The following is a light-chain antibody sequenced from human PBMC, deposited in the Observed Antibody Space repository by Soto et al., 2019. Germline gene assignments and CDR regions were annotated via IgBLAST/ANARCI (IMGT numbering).Light chain of an antibody. CDR3: QQCGSSPQT. CDR1: QSVSSSY. V-gene: IGKV3-20*01. CDR2: VAS. J-gene: IGKJ1*01. Sequence: EIVLTQSPGTLSLSPGERATLSCRASQSVSSSYLAWYQQKPGQAPRLLIYVASSRATGIPDRFSGSGSGTDFTLTISRLEPEDFAVYYCQQCGSSPQTFGQGTKVEIK.